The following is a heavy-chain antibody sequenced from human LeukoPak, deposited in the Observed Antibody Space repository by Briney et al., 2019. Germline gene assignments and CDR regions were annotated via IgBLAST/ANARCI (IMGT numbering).Heavy chain of an antibody. J-gene: IGHJ3*02. D-gene: IGHD1-26*01. V-gene: IGHV3-7*01. CDR3: ARAVGATSWDDVFDI. CDR1: GGSISSSSYY. CDR2: INQDGSDK. Sequence: ETLSLTCTVSGGSISSSSYYWGWIRQAPGKGLEWVANINQDGSDKYYVDSVKGRLTISRDNAKNSLYLQMNSLRAEDTAVYYCARAVGATSWDDVFDIWGQGTMVTVSS.